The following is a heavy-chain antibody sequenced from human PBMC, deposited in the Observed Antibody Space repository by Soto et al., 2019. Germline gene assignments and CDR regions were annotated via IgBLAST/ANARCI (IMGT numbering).Heavy chain of an antibody. Sequence: GDVTLTCATSGFRFMRYGMSWVRQAPGKGLEWVANLNQDGSEDQYVDSVEGQVTLSADKSISSAYLQWSSLRASDTAMYYCARRGVSTRTFDYWGQGTPVTVSS. J-gene: IGHJ4*02. CDR1: GFRFMRYG. D-gene: IGHD3-3*01. CDR3: ARRGVSTRTFDY. V-gene: IGHV3-7*03. CDR2: LNQDGSED.